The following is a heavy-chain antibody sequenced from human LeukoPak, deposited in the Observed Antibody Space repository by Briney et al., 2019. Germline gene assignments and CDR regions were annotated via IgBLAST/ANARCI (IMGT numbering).Heavy chain of an antibody. V-gene: IGHV4-30-2*01. CDR2: IYHSGST. J-gene: IGHJ6*02. D-gene: IGHD2-8*01. Sequence: SQTLSLTCAVSGGSISSGGYSWSWIRQPPGKGLEWIGYIYHSGSTYYNPSLKSRVTISVDRSKNQFSLKLSSVTAADTAVYYCARLGGSCTNGVCYYYYYYGMDVWGQGTTVTVSS. CDR3: ARLGGSCTNGVCYYYYYYGMDV. CDR1: GGSISSGGYS.